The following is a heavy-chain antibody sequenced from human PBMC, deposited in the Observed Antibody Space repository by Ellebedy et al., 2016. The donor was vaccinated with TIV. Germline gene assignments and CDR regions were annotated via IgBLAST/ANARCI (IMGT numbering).Heavy chain of an antibody. J-gene: IGHJ4*02. CDR3: ARGYGDYDY. V-gene: IGHV1-46*01. Sequence: ASVKVSCKASGYTFTSYHIHWVRQAPGQGLEWMGIINPSGGSTTYAQNFQGRVTMTRDRPTRTVYMELSSLTSEDTAVYYCARGYGDYDYWGQGTLVTVSS. D-gene: IGHD4-17*01. CDR2: INPSGGST. CDR1: GYTFTSYH.